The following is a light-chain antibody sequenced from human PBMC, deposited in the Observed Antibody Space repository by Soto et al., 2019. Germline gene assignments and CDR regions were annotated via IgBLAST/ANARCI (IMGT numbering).Light chain of an antibody. CDR1: QIISSW. Sequence: DIQMTQSPSTLSASVGDRVTITRRASQIISSWLAWYQQKPGKAPKLLIYDASSLESGVPSRFSGSGSGTEFTLTISSLQPDDFATYYCQQYNSYLMYTFGQGTKLEIK. CDR3: QQYNSYLMYT. J-gene: IGKJ2*01. CDR2: DAS. V-gene: IGKV1-5*01.